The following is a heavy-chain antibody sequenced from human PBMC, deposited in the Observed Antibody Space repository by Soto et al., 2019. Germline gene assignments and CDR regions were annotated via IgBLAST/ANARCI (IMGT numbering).Heavy chain of an antibody. V-gene: IGHV3-30-3*01. J-gene: IGHJ6*02. Sequence: AGGSLRLSCAASGFTFSSYAMHWVRQAPGKGLEWVAVISYDGSNKYYADSVKGRFTISRDNSKNTLYLQMNSLRAEDTAVYYCAREIVVVVAATPVYYYGMDVWGQGTMVTVS. CDR1: GFTFSSYA. CDR2: ISYDGSNK. CDR3: AREIVVVVAATPVYYYGMDV. D-gene: IGHD2-15*01.